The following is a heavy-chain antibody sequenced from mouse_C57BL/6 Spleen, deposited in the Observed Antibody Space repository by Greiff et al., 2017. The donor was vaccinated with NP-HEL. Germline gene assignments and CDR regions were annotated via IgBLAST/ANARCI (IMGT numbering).Heavy chain of an antibody. D-gene: IGHD1-1*01. V-gene: IGHV1-55*01. CDR3: ARERRQNVLLSWFAY. CDR2: IYPGSGST. J-gene: IGHJ3*01. Sequence: QVQLQQPGAELVKPGASVKMSCKASGYTFTSYWITWVKQRPGQGLEWIGDIYPGSGSTNYNEKFKSKATLTVDTSSSTAYMQLSSLTSEDSAVYYCARERRQNVLLSWFAYWGQGTLVTVSA. CDR1: GYTFTSYW.